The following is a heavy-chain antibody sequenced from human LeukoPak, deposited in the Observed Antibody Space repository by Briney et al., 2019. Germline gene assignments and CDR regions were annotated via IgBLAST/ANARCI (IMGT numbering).Heavy chain of an antibody. J-gene: IGHJ6*03. CDR2: INHSGST. CDR3: ARAGTYYYDSSGYYYYYYYYYMDV. Sequence: PSETLSLTCAVSGGSFSGYYWSWIRQPPGKGLEWIGEINHSGSTNYNPSLKSRVTISVDTSKNQFSLKLSSVTAADTAVYYCARAGTYYYDSSGYYYYYYYYYMDVWGKGTTVTVSS. CDR1: GGSFSGYY. D-gene: IGHD3-22*01. V-gene: IGHV4-34*01.